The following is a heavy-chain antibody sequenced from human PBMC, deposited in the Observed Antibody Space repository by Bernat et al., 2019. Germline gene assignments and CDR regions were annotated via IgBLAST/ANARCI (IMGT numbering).Heavy chain of an antibody. CDR1: GGSTRGYY. V-gene: IGHV4-59*01. CDR3: ARGRGYSDGFPFDY. CDR2: IHYSGST. Sequence: QVQLQESGPGLVRPSETLSLTCTVSGGSTRGYYWSWFRRPPGKGLEWIGYIHYSGSTNYNPSLKSRVTISIDTSKNQFSLNLRSVTAADTALYYCARGRGYSDGFPFDYWGQGTLVTVSS. J-gene: IGHJ4*02. D-gene: IGHD5-18*01.